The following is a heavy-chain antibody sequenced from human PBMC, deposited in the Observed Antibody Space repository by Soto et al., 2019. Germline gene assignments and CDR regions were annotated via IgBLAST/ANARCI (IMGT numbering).Heavy chain of an antibody. Sequence: GTSMKVTCKASVYTFTSYGITWVRQAPGHVLEWMGWISAYNGNTNYAQKLQGRVTMTTDTSTSTAYMELRSLRSDDTAVYYCARDAPNTYYDSSGYYVYWGQGTLVTVSS. V-gene: IGHV1-18*01. CDR2: ISAYNGNT. CDR1: VYTFTSYG. J-gene: IGHJ4*02. CDR3: ARDAPNTYYDSSGYYVY. D-gene: IGHD3-22*01.